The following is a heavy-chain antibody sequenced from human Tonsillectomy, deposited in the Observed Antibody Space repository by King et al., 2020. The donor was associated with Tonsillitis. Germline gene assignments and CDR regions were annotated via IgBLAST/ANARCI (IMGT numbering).Heavy chain of an antibody. CDR1: GFTFSSYG. Sequence: VQLVESGGGVVQPGRSLRLSCVASGFTFSSYGMHWVRQAPGKGLEWVAVISYDGSNKYYADSVKGRFTISRDNSKNTLYLQMNSLRAEDTAVYYCAKGIWKLPRYTLLNEAFDLWGQGTMVTVSS. V-gene: IGHV3-30*18. D-gene: IGHD2-15*01. CDR2: ISYDGSNK. CDR3: AKGIWKLPRYTLLNEAFDL. J-gene: IGHJ3*01.